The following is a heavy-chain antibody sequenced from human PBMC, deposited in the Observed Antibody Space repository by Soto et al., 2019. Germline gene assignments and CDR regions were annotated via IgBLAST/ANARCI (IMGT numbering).Heavy chain of an antibody. D-gene: IGHD1-1*01. V-gene: IGHV3-13*04. CDR2: IGTAGDT. J-gene: IGHJ3*02. CDR1: GFTFSSYD. CDR3: ARDGTGYGGFDI. Sequence: EVQLVESGGGLVQPGGSLRLSCAASGFTFSSYDMHWVRQATGKGLEWVSAIGTAGDTYYPGSVKGRFTISRENAKNSLYRQMNSLRAGDTAVYYCARDGTGYGGFDIWGQGTMVTVSS.